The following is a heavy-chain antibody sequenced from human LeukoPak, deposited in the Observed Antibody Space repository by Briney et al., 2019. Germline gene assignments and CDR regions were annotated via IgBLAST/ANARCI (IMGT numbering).Heavy chain of an antibody. J-gene: IGHJ6*03. CDR1: GGSISSYY. D-gene: IGHD4-11*01. V-gene: IGHV4-4*07. CDR2: IYTSGST. Sequence: NPSETLSLTCTVSGGSISSYYWSWIRQPAGKGPEWIGRIYTSGSTNYNPSLKSRVTMSVDTSKNQFSLKLSSVTAADTAVYYCARVWGTVTHYYYYYMDVWGKGTTVTVSS. CDR3: ARVWGTVTHYYYYYMDV.